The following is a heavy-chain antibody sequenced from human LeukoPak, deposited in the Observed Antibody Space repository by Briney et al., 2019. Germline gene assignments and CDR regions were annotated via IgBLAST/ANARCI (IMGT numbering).Heavy chain of an antibody. V-gene: IGHV4-34*01. CDR1: GGSLSGYY. D-gene: IGHD1-26*01. CDR2: INHSGST. CDR3: ARWEGGSYYYFDS. J-gene: IGHJ4*02. Sequence: PSETLSLTCAVYGGSLSGYYWSWIRQPPGKGLEWIGEINHSGSTNYNPSLKSRVTISVDTSKNQFSLKLSSVTAADTAVYYCARWEGGSYYYFDSCGQGTLVTVSS.